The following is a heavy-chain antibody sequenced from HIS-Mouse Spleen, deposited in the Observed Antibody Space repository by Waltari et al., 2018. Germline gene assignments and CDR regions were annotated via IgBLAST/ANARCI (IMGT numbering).Heavy chain of an antibody. J-gene: IGHJ4*02. V-gene: IGHV3-7*01. D-gene: IGHD6-13*01. CDR1: GFTFSSYW. CDR3: ARDAFIAAAAHFDY. CDR2: IKQDGSEK. Sequence: EVQLVESGGGLVQPGGSLRLSCAASGFTFSSYWMSWVRQAPGKGLEGVANIKQDGSEKDYVESVKGRFTISRDNAKNSLYLQMNSLRAEDTAVYYCARDAFIAAAAHFDYWGQGTLVTVSS.